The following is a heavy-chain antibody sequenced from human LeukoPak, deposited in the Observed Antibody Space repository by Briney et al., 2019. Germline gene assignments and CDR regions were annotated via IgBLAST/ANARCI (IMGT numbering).Heavy chain of an antibody. V-gene: IGHV4-39*01. Sequence: SETLSLTCTVSGGSISSSSYYWGWIRQPPGKGLEWIGSIYYSGSTYYNPSLKSRVTISVDTSKNQFSLKLSSVTAADTAVYYCARRVVVIPRLFDYWGQGTLVTVSS. D-gene: IGHD3-22*01. CDR1: GGSISSSSYY. J-gene: IGHJ4*02. CDR3: ARRVVVIPRLFDY. CDR2: IYYSGST.